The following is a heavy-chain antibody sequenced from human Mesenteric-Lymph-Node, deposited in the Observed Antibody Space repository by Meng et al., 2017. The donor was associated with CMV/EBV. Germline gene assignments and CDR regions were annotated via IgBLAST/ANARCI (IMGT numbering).Heavy chain of an antibody. J-gene: IGHJ6*02. CDR2: IRSNPYGGTT. Sequence: GLERVGFIRSNPYGGTTEYAASVKGRFTISRDDSKSIAYLQMNNLKTEDTGIYYCTKQAGPDYYYYGLDVWGLGATVTVSS. D-gene: IGHD6-19*01. V-gene: IGHV3-49*02. CDR3: TKQAGPDYYYYGLDV.